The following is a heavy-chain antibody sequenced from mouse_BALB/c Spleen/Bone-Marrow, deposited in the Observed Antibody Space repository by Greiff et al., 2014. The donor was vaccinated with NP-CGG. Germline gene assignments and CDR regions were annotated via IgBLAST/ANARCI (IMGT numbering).Heavy chain of an antibody. J-gene: IGHJ3*01. Sequence: VQLQQSGPELVKPGASVKMSCKASGYTFTDNYMQWVKQSHGKSLEWIGDINPNNGDTFYNQKFKGKATLTVDKSSSTAYMHLNSLTSEDSAVYYCAREKYGPAWFAYWGQGTLVTVSA. CDR2: INPNNGDT. D-gene: IGHD1-2*01. V-gene: IGHV1-34*01. CDR1: GYTFTDNY. CDR3: AREKYGPAWFAY.